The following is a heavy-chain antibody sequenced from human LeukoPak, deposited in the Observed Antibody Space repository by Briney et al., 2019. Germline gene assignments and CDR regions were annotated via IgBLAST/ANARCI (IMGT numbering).Heavy chain of an antibody. V-gene: IGHV3-23*01. CDR2: VSGSGDTT. J-gene: IGHJ4*02. D-gene: IGHD6-19*01. CDR1: GFTFSNYA. Sequence: GGSLRLSCAASGFTFSNYAMSWVRQAPGKGLEWVSTVSGSGDTTYYADSVKGRFTISRDNSKNTLYLQMNSLRAEDTAVYYCAKWAILSSGYFDYWGQGTLVTVSS. CDR3: AKWAILSSGYFDY.